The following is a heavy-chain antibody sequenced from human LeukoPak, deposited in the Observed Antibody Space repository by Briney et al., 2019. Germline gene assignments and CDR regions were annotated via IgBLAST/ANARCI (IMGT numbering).Heavy chain of an antibody. CDR2: INPNSGGT. J-gene: IGHJ5*02. CDR1: GYTFTGYY. V-gene: IGHV1-2*02. D-gene: IGHD3-22*01. CDR3: ERNEYGTSGHYQTWFHP. Sequence: ASVKVSCKASGYTFTGYYMHWVRQAPGQGLEWMGWINPNSGGTNYAQEFPGRVIITMDTSISTAYMELGRLRSDVTAVYYCERNEYGTSGHYQTWFHPWGEGTLVSVPS.